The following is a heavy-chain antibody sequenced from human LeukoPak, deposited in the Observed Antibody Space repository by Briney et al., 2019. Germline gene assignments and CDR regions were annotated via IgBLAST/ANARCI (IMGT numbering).Heavy chain of an antibody. J-gene: IGHJ5*02. CDR1: GFTFSSYS. D-gene: IGHD6-13*01. CDR2: ISSSSSYI. V-gene: IGHV3-21*01. CDR3: ARVLAAAGSNWFDP. Sequence: PGGSLRLSCAASGFTFSSYSMNWVRQAPGKGLEWVSSISSSSSYIYYADSVKGRFTISRDNAKNSLYLQMNSLRAEVTAVYYCARVLAAAGSNWFDPWGQGTLVTVSS.